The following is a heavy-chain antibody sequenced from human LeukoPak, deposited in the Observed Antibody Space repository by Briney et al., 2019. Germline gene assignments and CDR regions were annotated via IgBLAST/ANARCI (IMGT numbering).Heavy chain of an antibody. CDR2: IYYSGST. CDR3: ARVFSYYDFWEQGPNYYYYMDV. Sequence: SETLSLTCTVSGGSIRSSTYYWGWIRQPPGKGLEWIGNIYYSGSTNYNPSLKSRVTISVDTSKNQFSLKLSSVTAADTAVYYCARVFSYYDFWEQGPNYYYYMDVWGKGTTVTVSS. J-gene: IGHJ6*03. D-gene: IGHD3-3*01. V-gene: IGHV4-39*07. CDR1: GGSIRSSTYY.